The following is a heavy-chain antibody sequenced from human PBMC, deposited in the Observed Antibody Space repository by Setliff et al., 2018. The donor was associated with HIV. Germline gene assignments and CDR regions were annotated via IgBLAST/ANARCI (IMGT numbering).Heavy chain of an antibody. J-gene: IGHJ4*01. V-gene: IGHV1-2*02. D-gene: IGHD2-8*02. CDR1: GYTLTGYY. Sequence: GASVKVSCKASGYTLTGYYMHWVRLAPGLGLEWMGWINPHSGNTDFAQRFQGRITMTRDTSINTVYMDLSRLTSDDTGIYYCARGALLAVFDFDHWGHGTLVTVSS. CDR3: ARGALLAVFDFDH. CDR2: INPHSGNT.